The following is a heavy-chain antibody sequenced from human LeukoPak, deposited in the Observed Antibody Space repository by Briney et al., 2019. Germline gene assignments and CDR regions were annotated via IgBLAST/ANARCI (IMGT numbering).Heavy chain of an antibody. CDR2: ISGSGGST. V-gene: IGHV3-23*01. CDR1: GFTFSSYA. J-gene: IGHJ4*02. CDR3: ARDYADYVGYFFFDY. D-gene: IGHD4-17*01. Sequence: PGGSLRLSCAASGFTFSSYAMSWVRQAPGKGLEWVSAISGSGGSTYYADSVKGRFTISGDNSQNTLYLQMNGLRAEDTAVYYCARDYADYVGYFFFDYWGQGTLVTVSS.